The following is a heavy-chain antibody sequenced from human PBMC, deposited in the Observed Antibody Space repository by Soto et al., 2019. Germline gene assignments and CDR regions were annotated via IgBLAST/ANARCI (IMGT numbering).Heavy chain of an antibody. D-gene: IGHD6-13*01. CDR1: GYTFTKYG. Sequence: QVQLVQSGAEVKKPGASVKVSCKASGYTFTKYGISWVRQAPGQGPEWMGWINNYNGNTNYAQKLHGRVTMTTDTSTSTAYMALRSLRSDDTAVYYCARGGSSWSAEYYQHWGQGTLVIVSS. J-gene: IGHJ1*01. CDR3: ARGGSSWSAEYYQH. V-gene: IGHV1-18*01. CDR2: INNYNGNT.